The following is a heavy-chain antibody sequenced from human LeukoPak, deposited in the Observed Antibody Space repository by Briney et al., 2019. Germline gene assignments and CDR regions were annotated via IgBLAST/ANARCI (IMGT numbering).Heavy chain of an antibody. J-gene: IGHJ4*02. CDR2: INPNSGGT. Sequence: GASVKVSCKASGYTFTGYYMHWVRQAPGQGLGWMGRINPNSGGTNYAQKFQGRVTMTRDTSISTAYMELSRLRSDDTAVYYCARDLKTANWGSNHPFDYWGQGTLVTVSS. V-gene: IGHV1-2*06. CDR1: GYTFTGYY. CDR3: ARDLKTANWGSNHPFDY. D-gene: IGHD7-27*01.